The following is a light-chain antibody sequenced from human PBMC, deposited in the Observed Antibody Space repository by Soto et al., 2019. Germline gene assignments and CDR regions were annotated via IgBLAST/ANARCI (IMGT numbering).Light chain of an antibody. CDR2: DAS. CDR1: ESVTSF. V-gene: IGKV3-11*01. Sequence: EIVLTQSPATLPLSPGERATLSCRASESVTSFLAWYQQEPGQAPSLLIYDASNRAKGISARFSGSGSGTDFTLTISSLEPEDFAVYDCQQRSDWPRTLGQGTQVESK. J-gene: IGKJ1*01. CDR3: QQRSDWPRT.